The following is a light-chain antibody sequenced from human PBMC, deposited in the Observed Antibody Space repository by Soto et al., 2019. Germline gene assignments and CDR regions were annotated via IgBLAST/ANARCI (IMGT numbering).Light chain of an antibody. CDR1: QTVSSSY. V-gene: IGKV3-20*01. Sequence: EIVLTQSPGTLSLSPGERATLSCRASQTVSSSYLAWYQQKPGQAPRLLISGASSRATGIPDRFSGSGSGTDFTLTISRLEPEDFAVYYCQQFASSPRYIFGQGTKLEIK. CDR2: GAS. J-gene: IGKJ2*01. CDR3: QQFASSPRYI.